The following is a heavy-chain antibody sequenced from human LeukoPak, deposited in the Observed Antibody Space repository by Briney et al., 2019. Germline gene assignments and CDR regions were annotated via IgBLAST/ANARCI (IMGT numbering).Heavy chain of an antibody. Sequence: ASVKVSCKASGYTFTNFAMNWVRQAPGQGLEWMGIINPSGGSTSYAQKFQGRVTMTRDTSTSTVYMELSSLRSEDTAVYYCARGLRLGELSIDYWGQGTLVTVSS. J-gene: IGHJ4*02. D-gene: IGHD3-16*02. CDR3: ARGLRLGELSIDY. CDR2: INPSGGST. V-gene: IGHV1-46*01. CDR1: GYTFTNFA.